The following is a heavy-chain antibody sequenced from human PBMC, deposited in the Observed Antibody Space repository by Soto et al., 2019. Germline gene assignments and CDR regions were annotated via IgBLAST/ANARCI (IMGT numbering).Heavy chain of an antibody. D-gene: IGHD6-19*01. CDR2: VYSSGGT. V-gene: IGHV4-4*07. Sequence: SETLSLTCTVSGGSMSSYYWTWIRQPAGKGLEWIGRVYSSGGTHYNPSLKSRVTISLDTSKNQFSLRLLSVTDADTAVYYCARMYSSGSGWFHPWGQGTLVTVSS. J-gene: IGHJ5*02. CDR3: ARMYSSGSGWFHP. CDR1: GGSMSSYY.